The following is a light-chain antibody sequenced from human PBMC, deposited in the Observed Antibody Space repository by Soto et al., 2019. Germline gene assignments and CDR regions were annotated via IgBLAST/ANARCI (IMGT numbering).Light chain of an antibody. CDR3: ATWADGLNSYV. CDR2: EVS. Sequence: QSALTQPPSASGSPGQSVTISCTGTSSDIGAYDYVSWYQQHPGKAPKLMIYEVSQRPSGVPDRFSGSKSGNTASLTVSGLQLEDEADYYCATWADGLNSYVFGTGTKLTVL. J-gene: IGLJ1*01. V-gene: IGLV2-8*01. CDR1: SSDIGAYDY.